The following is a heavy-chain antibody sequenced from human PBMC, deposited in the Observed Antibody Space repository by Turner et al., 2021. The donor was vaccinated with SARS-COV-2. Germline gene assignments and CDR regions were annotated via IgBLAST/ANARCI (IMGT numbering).Heavy chain of an antibody. Sequence: EVQLVESGGGLGQSRGSLTLSCAGSGFTVRSKYMSWVRQAPGKGLEWVSVIYSGDSTFYADAVKDRFTIYRDSSTNSLYLQMNSLGTEDTAVYYCARDLNGGRGPWGQGTMVTVSS. CDR3: ARDLNGGRGP. CDR1: GFTVRSKY. CDR2: IYSGDST. D-gene: IGHD1-1*01. J-gene: IGHJ5*02. V-gene: IGHV3-66*02.